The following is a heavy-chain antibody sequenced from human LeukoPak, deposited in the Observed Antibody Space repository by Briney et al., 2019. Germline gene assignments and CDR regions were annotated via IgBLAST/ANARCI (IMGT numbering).Heavy chain of an antibody. CDR2: VSGYNGYT. D-gene: IGHD2-2*01. CDR3: ARDRGYCSSTSCYYRSAVTPYY. CDR1: GYTFTNYG. Sequence: ASVKVSCKASGYTFTNYGVSWVRQAPGQGLEWMGWVSGYNGYTNYAQKMQGRVTMTTDTSTSTAYMELRSLRSDDTAVYYCARDRGYCSSTSCYYRSAVTPYYWGQGTLVTVSS. V-gene: IGHV1-18*01. J-gene: IGHJ4*02.